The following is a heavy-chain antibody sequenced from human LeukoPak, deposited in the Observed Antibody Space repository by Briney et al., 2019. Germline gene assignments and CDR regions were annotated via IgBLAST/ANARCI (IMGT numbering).Heavy chain of an antibody. CDR3: ARGLEDIVVVPAAIGWFDP. V-gene: IGHV4-31*03. Sequence: SETLSLTCTVSGVSISSGGYYWRWIRQHPGKGLEWIGYIYYSGSTYYNPSLKSRVTISVDTSKNQFSLKLSSVTAADTAVYYCARGLEDIVVVPAAIGWFDPWGQGTLVTVSS. J-gene: IGHJ5*02. CDR1: GVSISSGGYY. D-gene: IGHD2-2*02. CDR2: IYYSGST.